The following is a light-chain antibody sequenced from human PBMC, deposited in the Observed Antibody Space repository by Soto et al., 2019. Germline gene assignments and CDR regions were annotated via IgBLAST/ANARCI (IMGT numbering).Light chain of an antibody. CDR1: QGISSY. Sequence: IQLTQSPSSLSASVGDRVTITCRASQGISSYLAWYQQEPGKAPKLLIYAASTLQRGVPSRFNGSGSGTDFTLTISSLQPEDFATYYCQQFNSYPPTFGQGTKLESK. CDR2: AAS. J-gene: IGKJ2*01. V-gene: IGKV1-9*01. CDR3: QQFNSYPPT.